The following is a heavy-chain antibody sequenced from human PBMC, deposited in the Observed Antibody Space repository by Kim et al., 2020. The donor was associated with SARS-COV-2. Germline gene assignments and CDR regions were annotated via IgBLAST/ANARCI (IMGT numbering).Heavy chain of an antibody. CDR2: IYPGDSDT. Sequence: GESLKISCKGSGYSFTSYWIGWVRQMPGKGLEWMGIIYPGDSDTRYSPSFQGQVTISADKSISTAYLQWSSLKASDTAMYYCARKSGSYVGGLSYYYMDVWGKGTTVTVSS. CDR3: ARKSGSYVGGLSYYYMDV. J-gene: IGHJ6*03. D-gene: IGHD1-26*01. CDR1: GYSFTSYW. V-gene: IGHV5-51*01.